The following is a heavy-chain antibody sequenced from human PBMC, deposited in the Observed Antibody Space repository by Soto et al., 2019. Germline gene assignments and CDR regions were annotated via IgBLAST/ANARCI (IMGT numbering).Heavy chain of an antibody. J-gene: IGHJ6*02. D-gene: IGHD3-3*01. V-gene: IGHV4-30-4*01. CDR3: AKETVVTTIFGVSGLDG. Sequence: SETLSLTCTVSGGSISSGDYFWNWIRQPPGKSLEWIGNIYYSGSTYYNPSLKSRVTMSVDTSKKQFSLNLRSVTAADTAVYYCAKETVVTTIFGVSGLDGWGRGTTVSV. CDR2: IYYSGST. CDR1: GGSISSGDYF.